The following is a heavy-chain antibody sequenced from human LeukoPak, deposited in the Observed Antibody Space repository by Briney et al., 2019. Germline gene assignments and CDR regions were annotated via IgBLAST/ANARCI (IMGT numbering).Heavy chain of an antibody. D-gene: IGHD3-22*01. CDR2: ISYDGNNK. Sequence: PAGGSLRLSCAASGFTFSSYAMHWVRQAPGKGLEWVAVISYDGNNKYYADSVKGRFTISRDNSKNTLYLQMNSLRVEDTAVYYCARERYYYDSSGPLFIDYWGQGTLVTVSS. V-gene: IGHV3-30*04. CDR1: GFTFSSYA. J-gene: IGHJ4*02. CDR3: ARERYYYDSSGPLFIDY.